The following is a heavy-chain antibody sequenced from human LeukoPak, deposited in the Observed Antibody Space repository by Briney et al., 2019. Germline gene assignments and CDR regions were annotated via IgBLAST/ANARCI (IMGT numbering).Heavy chain of an antibody. V-gene: IGHV1-69*06. CDR1: GGTFSSYA. CDR3: ARDFESYYYDSSGYYYFDY. CDR2: IIPIFGTA. J-gene: IGHJ4*02. Sequence: GASVKVSCKASGGTFSSYAISWVRQAPGQGLEWMGGIIPIFGTANYAQKFQGRVTITADKSTSTAYMELSSLRSDDTAVYYCARDFESYYYDSSGYYYFDYWGQGTLVTVSS. D-gene: IGHD3-22*01.